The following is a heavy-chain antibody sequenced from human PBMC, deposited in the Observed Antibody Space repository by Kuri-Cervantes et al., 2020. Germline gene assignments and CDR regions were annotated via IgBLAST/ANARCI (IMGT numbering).Heavy chain of an antibody. D-gene: IGHD3-22*01. V-gene: IGHV4-59*01. CDR3: ARGEISGYYYGFDY. J-gene: IGHJ4*02. CDR1: GGSFSNNY. Sequence: SQTLSLTCAVYGGSFSNNYWSWIRQPPGKGLEWIVYISYSGNTNYNPSLKSRVTISVDTSKNQFSLKLNSVTAADTAVYYCARGEISGYYYGFDYWGQGTLVTVSS. CDR2: ISYSGNT.